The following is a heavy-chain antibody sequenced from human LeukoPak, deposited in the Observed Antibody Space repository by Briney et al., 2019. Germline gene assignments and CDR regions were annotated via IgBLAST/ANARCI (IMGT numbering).Heavy chain of an antibody. D-gene: IGHD1-7*01. CDR3: AKDFAQDGMSELYY. J-gene: IGHJ4*02. Sequence: GGSLRLSCAASGFTFSNYDMNWVRQAPGKGPEWVSAIFSDGSGSFYADSVKGRFIISRDNSRSTLYLQMNSLRVEDTAVYYCAKDFAQDGMSELYYWGQGTLVTVSS. V-gene: IGHV3-23*03. CDR1: GFTFSNYD. CDR2: IFSDGSGS.